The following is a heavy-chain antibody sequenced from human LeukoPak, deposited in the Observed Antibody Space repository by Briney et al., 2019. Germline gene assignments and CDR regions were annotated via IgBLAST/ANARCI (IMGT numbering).Heavy chain of an antibody. J-gene: IGHJ4*02. CDR3: AKDSDSSGGGGYFDY. CDR1: GFTFSSYA. Sequence: PGGSLRLSCAASGFTFSSYAMSWVRQAPGKGLEWVSAISGSGGSTYYADSVKGRFTISRDNSKNTLYLQMNSLRAEDTAVYYCAKDSDSSGGGGYFDYWGQGTLVTVSS. CDR2: ISGSGGST. D-gene: IGHD6-25*01. V-gene: IGHV3-23*01.